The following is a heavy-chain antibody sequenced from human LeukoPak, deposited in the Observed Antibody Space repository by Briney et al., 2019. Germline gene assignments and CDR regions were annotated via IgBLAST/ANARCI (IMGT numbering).Heavy chain of an antibody. CDR1: GFTFSSYW. CDR2: IKQDGSEK. CDR3: AKDRGYSSGWPTYYFDY. Sequence: PGGSLRLSCAASGFTFSSYWMSWVRQAPGKGLEWVANIKQDGSEKYYVDSVKGRFSISRDNAKNSLYLQMNSLRAEDTAVYYCAKDRGYSSGWPTYYFDYWGQGTLVTVSS. D-gene: IGHD6-19*01. J-gene: IGHJ4*02. V-gene: IGHV3-7*01.